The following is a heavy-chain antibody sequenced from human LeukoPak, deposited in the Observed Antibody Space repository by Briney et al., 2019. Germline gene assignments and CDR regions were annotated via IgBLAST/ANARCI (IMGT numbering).Heavy chain of an antibody. CDR2: IKSKTDGGTT. CDR1: GFTFNNAW. J-gene: IGHJ4*02. CDR3: TAEGGWSFYFDY. D-gene: IGHD2-15*01. Sequence: GGSLRLSCAASGFTFNNAWMSWVRQAPGKGLEWVGRIKSKTDGGTTDYAAPVKGRFTISRDESKNTLYLQMNSLKTEDTAVYYCTAEGGWSFYFDYWGQGTLVTVSS. V-gene: IGHV3-15*01.